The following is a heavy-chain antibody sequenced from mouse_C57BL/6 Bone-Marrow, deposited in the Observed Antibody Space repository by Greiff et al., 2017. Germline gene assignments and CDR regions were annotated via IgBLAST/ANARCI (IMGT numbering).Heavy chain of an antibody. V-gene: IGHV1-15*01. D-gene: IGHD1-1*01. J-gene: IGHJ2*01. Sequence: VKLQESGAELVRPGASVTLSCKASGYTFTDYEMHWVKQTPVHGLEWIGAIDPETGGTAYNQKFKGQAILTADKSSSTAYMELRSLTSEDSAVYYCTRGAVVAKGYFDYWGQGTTLTVSS. CDR3: TRGAVVAKGYFDY. CDR2: IDPETGGT. CDR1: GYTFTDYE.